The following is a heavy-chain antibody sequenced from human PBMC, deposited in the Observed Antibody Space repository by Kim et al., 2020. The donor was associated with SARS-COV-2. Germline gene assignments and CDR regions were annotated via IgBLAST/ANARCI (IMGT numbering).Heavy chain of an antibody. D-gene: IGHD5-12*01. CDR3: ASQPPPYRDGYADAFDI. Sequence: GGSLRLSCAASGFTVSSNYMSWVRQAPGKGLEWVSVIYSGGSTYYADSVKGRFTISRDNSKNTLYLQMNSLRAEDTAVYYCASQPPPYRDGYADAFDIWGQGTMVTVSS. V-gene: IGHV3-66*02. CDR2: IYSGGST. CDR1: GFTVSSNY. J-gene: IGHJ3*02.